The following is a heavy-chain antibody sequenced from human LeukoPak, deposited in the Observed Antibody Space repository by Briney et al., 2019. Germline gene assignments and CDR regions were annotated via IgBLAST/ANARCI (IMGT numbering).Heavy chain of an antibody. CDR1: GYTFTSSG. Sequence: RGASVKVSCKASGYTFTSSGISWVRQAPGPGLEWMGWISAYNGKTNYAQKLQGRVTMTTDTSTSTAYMELRSLRSDDTAVYYCARDPAPSPSLYSGYDHEISFDYWGQGTLVTVSS. V-gene: IGHV1-18*01. D-gene: IGHD5-12*01. CDR3: ARDPAPSPSLYSGYDHEISFDY. J-gene: IGHJ4*02. CDR2: ISAYNGKT.